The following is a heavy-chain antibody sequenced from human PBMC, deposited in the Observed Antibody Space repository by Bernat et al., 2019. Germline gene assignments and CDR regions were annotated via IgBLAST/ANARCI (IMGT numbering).Heavy chain of an antibody. CDR2: ISSNGGST. Sequence: EVQLVESGGGLVQPGGSLRLSCSASGFTFSSYAMHWVRQAPGKGLEYVSAISSNGGSTYYADSVKGRYSSSRDNSKNRLYLQVSSLRAGGTAVYYCVKDGWSGYDDFDYWGQGNLVTVAS. D-gene: IGHD5-12*01. CDR3: VKDGWSGYDDFDY. J-gene: IGHJ4*01. CDR1: GFTFSSYA. V-gene: IGHV3-64D*06.